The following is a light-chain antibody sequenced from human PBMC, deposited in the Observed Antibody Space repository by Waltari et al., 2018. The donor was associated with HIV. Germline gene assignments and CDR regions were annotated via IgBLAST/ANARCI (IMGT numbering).Light chain of an antibody. CDR1: QNIHNR. Sequence: DSPMTQSPSTLSASVGDCVIRTCRARQNIHNRIAWYQHKPGKAPNLLIYLASNLKGGVPSRCSGSGAGTEFTVIISSLQPDDFATYYGQGANGYFGQGTKVEIK. V-gene: IGKV1-5*03. CDR2: LAS. J-gene: IGKJ2*01. CDR3: QGANGY.